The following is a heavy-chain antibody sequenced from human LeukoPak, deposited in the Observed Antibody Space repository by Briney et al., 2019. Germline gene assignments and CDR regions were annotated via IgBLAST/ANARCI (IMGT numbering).Heavy chain of an antibody. V-gene: IGHV1-46*01. J-gene: IGHJ4*02. Sequence: EASVKVSCKASGYTFTSYHMHWVRQAPGQGLEWMGIINPSGGSTSYAQKFQGRVTMTRDTSTSTVYMELSSLRSEDTAVYYCARPQRGRSTQYYFDYWGQGTLVTVSS. CDR1: GYTFTSYH. CDR3: ARPQRGRSTQYYFDY. CDR2: INPSGGST. D-gene: IGHD1-26*01.